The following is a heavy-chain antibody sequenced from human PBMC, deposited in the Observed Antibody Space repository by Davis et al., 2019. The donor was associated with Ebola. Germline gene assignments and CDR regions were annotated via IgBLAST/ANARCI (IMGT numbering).Heavy chain of an antibody. Sequence: KVSCKGSESIFSFYWIGWVRQMPGKGLEWMGIIYPGDSDTRYTPSFQGQVTISVDKSINTAYLQWASLKASDTAVYFCAAYCGGDCGLDYWGQGTLVTVSS. CDR1: ESIFSFYW. D-gene: IGHD2-21*02. CDR2: IYPGDSDT. J-gene: IGHJ4*02. V-gene: IGHV5-51*01. CDR3: AAYCGGDCGLDY.